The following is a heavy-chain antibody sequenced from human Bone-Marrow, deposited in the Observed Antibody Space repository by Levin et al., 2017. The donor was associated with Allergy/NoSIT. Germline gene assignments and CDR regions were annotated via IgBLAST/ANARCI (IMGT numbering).Heavy chain of an antibody. CDR3: ARTVVRFFSDI. V-gene: IGHV3-23*01. D-gene: IGHD3-10*01. J-gene: IGHJ4*02. Sequence: GGSLRLSCEASEFTFRRNAMNWVRQAPGKGLEWVSTITSDGRGTYYANSVKGRFTISRDTSKNTVYLEMKSLRAEDTAVYYCARTVVRFFSDIWGRGTLVTVSS. CDR2: ITSDGRGT. CDR1: EFTFRRNA.